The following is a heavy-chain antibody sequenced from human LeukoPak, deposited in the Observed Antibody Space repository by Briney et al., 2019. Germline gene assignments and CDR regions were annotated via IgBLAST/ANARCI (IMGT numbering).Heavy chain of an antibody. Sequence: SGTLSLTCAVSGGSVSSDTWCTWVRQPPGKGLEWIGEIYHRGTTNDNPSLKSRVTISLDKSKNQFSLKLSSVTAADTAVYYCATRNYYDSTGYYNYWGQGTLVTVSS. J-gene: IGHJ4*02. CDR2: IYHRGTT. CDR1: GGSVSSDTW. V-gene: IGHV4-4*02. D-gene: IGHD3-22*01. CDR3: ATRNYYDSTGYYNY.